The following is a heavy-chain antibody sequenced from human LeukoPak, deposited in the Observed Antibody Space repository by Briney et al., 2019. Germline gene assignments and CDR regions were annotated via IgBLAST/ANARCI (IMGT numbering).Heavy chain of an antibody. Sequence: GASVKVSCKASGYTFTGYYMHWVRQAPGQGLEWMGWINPNSGGTNYAQKFQGRVTMTRDTSISTAYMELSRLRSDDTAVYYCARGDITMVTGVESWFDPWGQGTLVTVSS. J-gene: IGHJ5*02. CDR3: ARGDITMVTGVESWFDP. D-gene: IGHD3-10*01. CDR2: INPNSGGT. V-gene: IGHV1-2*02. CDR1: GYTFTGYY.